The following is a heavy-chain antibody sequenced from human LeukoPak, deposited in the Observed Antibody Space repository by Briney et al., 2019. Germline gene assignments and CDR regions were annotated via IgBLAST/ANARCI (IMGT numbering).Heavy chain of an antibody. CDR1: GGSISSSSYY. CDR3: ARSVTTYYFDY. V-gene: IGHV4-39*07. CDR2: IYYSGST. J-gene: IGHJ4*02. Sequence: PSETLSLTCTVSGGSISSSSYYWGWIRQPPGKGLEWIGSIYYSGSTYYNPSLKSRVTISVDTSKNQFSLKLSSVTAADTAVYYCARSVTTYYFDYWGQGTLVTVSS. D-gene: IGHD4-17*01.